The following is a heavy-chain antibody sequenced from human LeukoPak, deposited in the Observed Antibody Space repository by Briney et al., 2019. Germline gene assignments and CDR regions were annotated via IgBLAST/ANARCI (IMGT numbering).Heavy chain of an antibody. V-gene: IGHV4-59*08. CDR1: GGSISSYY. J-gene: IGHJ6*03. CDR2: IYYSGST. D-gene: IGHD3-22*01. Sequence: PSETLSLTCPVSGGSISSYYWSWIRQPPGKGLEWIGYIYYSGSTNYNPSLKSRVTISVDTSKNQFSLRLSSVTAADTAVYYCARRTYYYDSSGYYYYMDVWGKGTTVTVSS. CDR3: ARRTYYYDSSGYYYYMDV.